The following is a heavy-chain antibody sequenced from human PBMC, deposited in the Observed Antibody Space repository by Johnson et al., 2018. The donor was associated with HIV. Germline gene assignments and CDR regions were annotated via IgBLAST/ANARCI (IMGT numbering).Heavy chain of an antibody. Sequence: VQLLESGGGVVQPGRSLRLSCAASGFTFSSYGMHWVRQAPGKGLEWVAVIWYDGSNKYYADSVKGRFTISRDNSKNTLYLQMNSLRAQDTAVYYCARDWEGYAFDIWGQGTMVTVSS. J-gene: IGHJ3*02. V-gene: IGHV3-33*01. CDR2: IWYDGSNK. CDR3: ARDWEGYAFDI. CDR1: GFTFSSYG. D-gene: IGHD1-26*01.